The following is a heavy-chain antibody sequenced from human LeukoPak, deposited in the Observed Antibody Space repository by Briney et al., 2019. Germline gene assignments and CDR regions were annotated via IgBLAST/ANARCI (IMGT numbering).Heavy chain of an antibody. CDR1: GFTFSSYW. Sequence: GGSLRLSCAASGFTFSSYWMSWVRQAPGKGLEWVANIKQDGREKYYVDSVKGRFTISRDNAKSSLYLQMNSLRAEDTAVYYCARESSSSWYSFDYWGQGTLVTVSS. CDR2: IKQDGREK. J-gene: IGHJ4*02. CDR3: ARESSSSWYSFDY. D-gene: IGHD6-13*01. V-gene: IGHV3-7*01.